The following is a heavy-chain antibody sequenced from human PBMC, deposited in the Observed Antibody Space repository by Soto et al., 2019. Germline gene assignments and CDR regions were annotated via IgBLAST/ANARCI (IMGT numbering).Heavy chain of an antibody. J-gene: IGHJ6*02. CDR2: ISGPGGRT. D-gene: IGHD3-3*01. Sequence: GSLRISCAASEFTFNNYAMTWVRQTPGKRLEWVAGISGPGGRTYYADSVKGRFTISRDNSKNTLSLQMNGLRGEDTAVYYCAKVESYDFWGGYDYYDYSHYGMDVWGQGTTVTVSS. CDR3: AKVESYDFWGGYDYYDYSHYGMDV. V-gene: IGHV3-23*01. CDR1: EFTFNNYA.